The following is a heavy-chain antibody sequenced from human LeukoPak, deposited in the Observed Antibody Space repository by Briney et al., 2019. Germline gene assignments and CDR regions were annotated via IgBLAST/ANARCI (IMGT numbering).Heavy chain of an antibody. V-gene: IGHV4-4*07. CDR3: ARDREVGRDNAISWFDP. CDR2: ICATGSS. CDR1: GGSSSNYC. Sequence: SGTLSLTCTVSGGSSSNYCWSWIRQPAGNGLEWIGRICATGSSNYNPFLKSRVTMSVDTSKKQFSLKLSSVTAADTAVYYCARDREVGRDNAISWFDPWGQGILVTVSS. J-gene: IGHJ5*01. D-gene: IGHD1-26*01.